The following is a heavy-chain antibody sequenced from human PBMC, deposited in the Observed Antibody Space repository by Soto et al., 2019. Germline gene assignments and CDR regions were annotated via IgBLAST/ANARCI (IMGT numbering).Heavy chain of an antibody. D-gene: IGHD4-17*01. V-gene: IGHV4-61*01. J-gene: IGHJ4*03. Sequence: QVQLRESGPGLVKPSETLSLTCTVSGSSVSGGIYYWTWIRQPPGKGLQWIGYIYHRATTNYNASLRSRVTISVHKSKNEFSLRLTSVTAADTAVYYCARYRDFGDYGYFDSWGQGTLVTVSS. CDR1: GSSVSGGIYY. CDR2: IYHRATT. CDR3: ARYRDFGDYGYFDS.